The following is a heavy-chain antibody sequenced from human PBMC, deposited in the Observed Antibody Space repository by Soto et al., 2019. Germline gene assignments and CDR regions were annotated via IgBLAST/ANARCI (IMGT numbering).Heavy chain of an antibody. CDR2: INHSGST. CDR1: GGSFSGYY. V-gene: IGHV4-34*01. J-gene: IGHJ4*02. D-gene: IGHD6-19*01. Sequence: SETLSLTCAVYGGSFSGYYWSGIRQPPGKGLEWIGEINHSGSTNYNPSLKSRVTISVDTSKNQFSLKLSSVTAADTAVYYCARGRSSGWLRNRVGYFDYWGQGTLVTVSS. CDR3: ARGRSSGWLRNRVGYFDY.